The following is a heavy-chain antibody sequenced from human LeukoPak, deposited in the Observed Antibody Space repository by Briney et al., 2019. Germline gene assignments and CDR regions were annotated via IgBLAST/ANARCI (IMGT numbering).Heavy chain of an antibody. D-gene: IGHD1-26*01. J-gene: IGHJ5*02. V-gene: IGHV3-23*01. CDR3: AKDYEPLVGVHRWGDWFDP. Sequence: GGSLRLSCAASGFTFSTYAMTWVRQAPGKGLEWVSLISGTGGSTYYADSVKGRFTISRDNSKNTLYPQMNSLRAEDTAVYYCAKDYEPLVGVHRWGDWFDPWGQGTLVTVSS. CDR1: GFTFSTYA. CDR2: ISGTGGST.